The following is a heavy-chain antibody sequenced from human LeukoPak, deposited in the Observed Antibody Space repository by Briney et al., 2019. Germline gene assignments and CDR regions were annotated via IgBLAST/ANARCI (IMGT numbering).Heavy chain of an antibody. CDR1: GGSISSSSYY. J-gene: IGHJ4*02. CDR2: IYYSGST. CDR3: ARQGQLVRGEDY. Sequence: SETLSLTCTVSGGSISSSSYYWGWIRQPPGKGLEWIGSIYYSGSTYYNPSLKSRVTISVDTSKNQFSLKLSSVTAADTAVYYCARQGQLVRGEDYWGQGTLVTVSS. V-gene: IGHV4-39*01. D-gene: IGHD6-13*01.